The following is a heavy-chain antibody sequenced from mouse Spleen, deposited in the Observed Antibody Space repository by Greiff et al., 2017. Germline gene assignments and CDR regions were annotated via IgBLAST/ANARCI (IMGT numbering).Heavy chain of an antibody. Sequence: VQLQQSGAELVKPGASVKMSCKASGYTFTSYWITWVKQRPGQGLEWIGDIYPGSGSTNYNEKFKSKATLTVDTSSSTAYMQLSSLTSEDSAVYYCARCLTTAPYYYAMDYWGQGTSVTVSS. CDR2: IYPGSGST. V-gene: IGHV1-55*01. CDR1: GYTFTSYW. CDR3: ARCLTTAPYYYAMDY. J-gene: IGHJ4*01. D-gene: IGHD1-2*01.